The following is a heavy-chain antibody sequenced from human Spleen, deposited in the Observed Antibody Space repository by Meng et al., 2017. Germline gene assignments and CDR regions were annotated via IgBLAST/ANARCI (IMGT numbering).Heavy chain of an antibody. Sequence: SVKVSCKALGGIFSNYVIGWVRQAPGQGLEWMGGINAVFGTTNYAQKFQDRVTITSDESTSTIYMELTRLTSEDTAVYFCARKAGNCISTTCYSLDYWGQGTLVTVSS. J-gene: IGHJ4*02. CDR2: INAVFGTT. CDR1: GGIFSNYV. CDR3: ARKAGNCISTTCYSLDY. D-gene: IGHD2-2*01. V-gene: IGHV1-69*13.